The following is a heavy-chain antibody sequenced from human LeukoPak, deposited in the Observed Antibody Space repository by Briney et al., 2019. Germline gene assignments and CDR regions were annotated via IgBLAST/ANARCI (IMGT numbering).Heavy chain of an antibody. D-gene: IGHD3-22*01. V-gene: IGHV4-4*07. J-gene: IGHJ4*02. CDR1: GGSISSYY. CDR2: IYYSGST. CDR3: ARDPGYYDSSGYFDY. Sequence: SETLSLTCTVSGGSISSYYWSWIRQPAGKGLEWIGRIYYSGSTNYNPSLKSRVTISVDTSKNQFSLKLSSVTAADTAVYYCARDPGYYDSSGYFDYWGQGTLVTVSS.